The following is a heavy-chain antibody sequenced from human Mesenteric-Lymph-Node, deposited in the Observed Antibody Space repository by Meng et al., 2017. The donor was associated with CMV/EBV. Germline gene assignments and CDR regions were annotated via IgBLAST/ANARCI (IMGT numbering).Heavy chain of an antibody. V-gene: IGHV1-3*04. Sequence: KASGYTFSIYTMHWVRQAPGQGREWMGLISTANGNTEYSQKFQGRVTITRDTSASTVYMELRSLRSEDTAVYYCARDYYGSGTDFDYWGQGTLVTVSS. CDR3: ARDYYGSGTDFDY. D-gene: IGHD3-10*01. CDR1: GYTFSIYT. J-gene: IGHJ4*02. CDR2: ISTANGNT.